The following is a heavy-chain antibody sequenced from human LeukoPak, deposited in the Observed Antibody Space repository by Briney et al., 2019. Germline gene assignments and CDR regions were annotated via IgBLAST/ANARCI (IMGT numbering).Heavy chain of an antibody. D-gene: IGHD6-13*01. CDR1: GASISSSSYY. CDR2: IYSSGST. J-gene: IGHJ4*02. Sequence: SETLSLTCTVSGASISSSSYYWGWIRQPPGKGLEWIGSIYSSGSTRYNPSLKSRVTISVDTSKNQLSLKLTSVTAADTALYYCARHVSSWFREFDYWGQGTLVTVSS. V-gene: IGHV4-39*01. CDR3: ARHVSSWFREFDY.